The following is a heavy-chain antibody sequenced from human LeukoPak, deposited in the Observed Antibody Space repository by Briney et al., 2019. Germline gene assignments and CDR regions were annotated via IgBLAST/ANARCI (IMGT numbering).Heavy chain of an antibody. CDR1: GFTVSNYW. CDR2: IEQDGSEK. D-gene: IGHD2-2*01. J-gene: IGHJ4*02. Sequence: GRSLRLSCAASGFTVSNYWTSWVRQTPGKGRECVATIEQDGSEKYYVDSVKGRFTISRDNAKKSLFLQMNSLRADDTAVYYCARPSVLGPNTDYWGQGTLVTVSS. CDR3: ARPSVLGPNTDY. V-gene: IGHV3-7*01.